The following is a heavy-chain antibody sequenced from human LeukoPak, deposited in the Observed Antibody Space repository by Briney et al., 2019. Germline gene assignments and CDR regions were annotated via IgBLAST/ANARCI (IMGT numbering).Heavy chain of an antibody. Sequence: PGGSLRLSCAASGFTFTGYAMSWVRQAPGKGLEWVSAIGAGGAGTHYADSVKGRFTISRDDSKNTLFLQMNSLRAEDTAVYYCARPGIAVAGTRWFDPWGQGTLVTVSP. CDR1: GFTFTGYA. D-gene: IGHD6-19*01. CDR3: ARPGIAVAGTRWFDP. CDR2: IGAGGAGT. V-gene: IGHV3-23*01. J-gene: IGHJ5*02.